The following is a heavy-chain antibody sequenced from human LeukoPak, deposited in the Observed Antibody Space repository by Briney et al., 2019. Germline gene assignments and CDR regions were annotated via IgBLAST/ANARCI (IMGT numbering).Heavy chain of an antibody. J-gene: IGHJ4*02. Sequence: ASVKVSCKASGYTFTSYGISWVRQAPGQGLEWMGWISAYNGITNYAQKLQGRVTMTTDTSTSTAYMELRSLRSDDTAVYYCARDRWTYYYDSSGRCDYWGQGTLVTVSS. CDR3: ARDRWTYYYDSSGRCDY. V-gene: IGHV1-18*01. CDR2: ISAYNGIT. CDR1: GYTFTSYG. D-gene: IGHD3-22*01.